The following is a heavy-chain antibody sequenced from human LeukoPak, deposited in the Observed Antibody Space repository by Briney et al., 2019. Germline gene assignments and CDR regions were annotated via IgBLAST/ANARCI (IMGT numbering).Heavy chain of an antibody. Sequence: GGSLRLSCAASGFTFSSYDMHWVRQATGKGLEWVSAIGTTGDTYYPGSVKGRFTISRENAKNSLYLQMNSLRAGDTAVYYCASITMVRGVTQGNYYYYGMDVWGQGTTVTVSS. J-gene: IGHJ6*02. CDR1: GFTFSSYD. D-gene: IGHD3-10*01. V-gene: IGHV3-13*01. CDR3: ASITMVRGVTQGNYYYYGMDV. CDR2: IGTTGDT.